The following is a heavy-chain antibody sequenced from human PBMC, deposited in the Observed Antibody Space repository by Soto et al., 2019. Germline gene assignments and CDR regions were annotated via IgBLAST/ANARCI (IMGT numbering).Heavy chain of an antibody. V-gene: IGHV4-39*01. Sequence: PSETLSLTCTVSGGSISSSSYYWGWIRRPPGKGLEWIGSIYYSGSTYYNPSLKSRVTISVDTSKNQFSLKLSSVTAADTAVYYCARHNGDIVVVVAATHGAFDIWGQGTMVTVSS. D-gene: IGHD2-15*01. CDR1: GGSISSSSYY. CDR3: ARHNGDIVVVVAATHGAFDI. CDR2: IYYSGST. J-gene: IGHJ3*02.